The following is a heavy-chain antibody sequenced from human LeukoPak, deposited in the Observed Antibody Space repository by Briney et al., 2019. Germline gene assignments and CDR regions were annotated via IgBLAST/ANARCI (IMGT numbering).Heavy chain of an antibody. V-gene: IGHV4-59*08. CDR3: ARRLTFYYDL. D-gene: IGHD3-22*01. J-gene: IGHJ4*02. CDR2: IYYSGST. CDR1: GGSISNYY. Sequence: SETLSLTCTVSGGSISNYYWGWIRQPPGRGLEWIGYIYYSGSTNYNPFLKSRVTISLDTSKKHFSLKLSSVTAADTAVYHCARRLTFYYDLWGQGTLVTVSS.